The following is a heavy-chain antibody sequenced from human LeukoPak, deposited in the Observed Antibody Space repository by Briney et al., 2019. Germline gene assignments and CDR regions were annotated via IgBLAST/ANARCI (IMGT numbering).Heavy chain of an antibody. CDR2: IKQDGSEK. J-gene: IGHJ4*02. CDR1: GFTFSSYW. Sequence: GGSLRLSCAASGFTFSSYWMSWVRQAPGKGLEWVANIKQDGSEKYYVDSVKGRFTISRDNAKNSLYLQMNSLRAEDTAVYYCARETVLRFLEWFPSFDYWGQGTLVTVSS. CDR3: ARETVLRFLEWFPSFDY. V-gene: IGHV3-7*01. D-gene: IGHD3-3*01.